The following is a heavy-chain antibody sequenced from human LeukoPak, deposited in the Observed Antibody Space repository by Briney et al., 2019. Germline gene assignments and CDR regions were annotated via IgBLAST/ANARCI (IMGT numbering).Heavy chain of an antibody. D-gene: IGHD6-13*01. V-gene: IGHV3-30-3*01. CDR1: GFTFRSYA. Sequence: GGSLRLSCAASGFTFRSYARQWVGQAPGKGLEWVAVISYDGSNKYYAGSVKGRFTISRDNSKNTLYLQMNSLRAEDTAVYYCAREGIADNWFDPWGQGTLVTVSS. J-gene: IGHJ5*02. CDR3: AREGIADNWFDP. CDR2: ISYDGSNK.